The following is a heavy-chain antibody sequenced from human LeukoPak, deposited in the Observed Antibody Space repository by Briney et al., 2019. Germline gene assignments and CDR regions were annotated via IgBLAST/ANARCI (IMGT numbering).Heavy chain of an antibody. J-gene: IGHJ6*02. V-gene: IGHV3-30*02. Sequence: GGSLRLSCAASGFTFSNYGMHWVRQAPGKGLEWVTFIRYDGSTKFYADSVKGRFTISRDNSKNMLYLQMNSLRAEDTAVYYCARSLGDDLYYYYGMDVWGQGTTVTVSS. D-gene: IGHD2-21*02. CDR3: ARSLGDDLYYYYGMDV. CDR1: GFTFSNYG. CDR2: IRYDGSTK.